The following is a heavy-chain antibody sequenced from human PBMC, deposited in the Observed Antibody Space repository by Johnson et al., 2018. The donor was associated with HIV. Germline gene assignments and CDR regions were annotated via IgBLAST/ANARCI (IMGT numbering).Heavy chain of an antibody. D-gene: IGHD1-26*01. V-gene: IGHV3-30-3*01. CDR2: ISYDGSNK. Sequence: MQLVESGGGVVQPGRSLRLSCAASGFTFSSYAMHWVRQAPGKGLEWVAVISYDGSNKYYADSVKCRFTISRDNSKNTLYLQMNSLRAEDTAVYYCARDYREANAFDIWGQGTMVTVSS. CDR1: GFTFSSYA. CDR3: ARDYREANAFDI. J-gene: IGHJ3*02.